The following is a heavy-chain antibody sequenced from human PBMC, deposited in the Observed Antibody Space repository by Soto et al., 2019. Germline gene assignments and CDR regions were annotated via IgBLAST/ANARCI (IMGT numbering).Heavy chain of an antibody. J-gene: IGHJ6*02. CDR3: ARGTTAGGMDV. Sequence: QGQLVQSGAEVKKPGASVKVSCKASGYTFTSYDINWVRQATGQGLEWMGYMNPHRGNTGYAQKFQGRVTITRNTSITRAYMELSSLTSEDTAVYYCARGTTAGGMDVWGQGTTVTVSS. V-gene: IGHV1-8*01. CDR1: GYTFTSYD. CDR2: MNPHRGNT. D-gene: IGHD4-4*01.